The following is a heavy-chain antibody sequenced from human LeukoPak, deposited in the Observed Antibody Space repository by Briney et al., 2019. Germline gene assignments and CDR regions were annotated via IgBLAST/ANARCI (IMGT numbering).Heavy chain of an antibody. J-gene: IGHJ4*02. CDR3: AIGRYCSGGTWHWSPDF. Sequence: GESLKISCKGSGYSFITYKIGWVRQMPGKGLEWMGIIYPGDSDTRYSPSFQGQVTISVDKSISTAYLRWSSLKASDSGMYYCAIGRYCSGGTWHWSPDFWGQGTLVTVSS. CDR2: IYPGDSDT. D-gene: IGHD2-15*01. CDR1: GYSFITYK. V-gene: IGHV5-51*01.